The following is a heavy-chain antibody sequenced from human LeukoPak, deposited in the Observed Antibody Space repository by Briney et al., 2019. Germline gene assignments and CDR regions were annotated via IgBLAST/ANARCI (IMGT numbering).Heavy chain of an antibody. J-gene: IGHJ4*02. CDR3: ANAPGWFGDYFDY. Sequence: SETLSVTCTVSGGSISSSSYYWGWIRQPPGKGLEWIGSIYYSGSTYYNPSLKSRVTISVDTSKNQFSLKLSSVTAADTAVYYCANAPGWFGDYFDYWGQGTLVTVSS. D-gene: IGHD3-10*01. CDR1: GGSISSSSYY. CDR2: IYYSGST. V-gene: IGHV4-39*01.